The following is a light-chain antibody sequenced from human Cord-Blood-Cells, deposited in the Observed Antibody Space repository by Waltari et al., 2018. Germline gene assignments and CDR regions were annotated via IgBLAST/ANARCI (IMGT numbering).Light chain of an antibody. V-gene: IGLV2-14*03. CDR3: SSYTSSSTLV. J-gene: IGLJ3*02. Sequence: QSALTQPASVSGSPGQSLTISCTGTGSDVGGYHYVSWYQQHPGKAPKLMIYDVSNRPSGVSNRFSGSKSGNTASLTISGLQAEDEADYYCSSYTSSSTLVFGGGTKLTVL. CDR1: GSDVGGYHY. CDR2: DVS.